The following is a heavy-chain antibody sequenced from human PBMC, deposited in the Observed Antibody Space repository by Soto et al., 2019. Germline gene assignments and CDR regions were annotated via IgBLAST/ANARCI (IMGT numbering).Heavy chain of an antibody. CDR3: ANNRRDIPASSYGMDY. D-gene: IGHD5-12*01. CDR1: GFTFDDYA. J-gene: IGHJ6*02. Sequence: EVQLVESGGGVVQPGGSLRLSCAASGFTFDDYAMHWVRQAPGKGLEWVSFISWDGGSTYYADSVKGRFTISRDNSKNAMYLQYNRLRAEETDVYDCANNRRDIPASSYGMDYWGQGTTVTVSS. V-gene: IGHV3-43D*04. CDR2: ISWDGGST.